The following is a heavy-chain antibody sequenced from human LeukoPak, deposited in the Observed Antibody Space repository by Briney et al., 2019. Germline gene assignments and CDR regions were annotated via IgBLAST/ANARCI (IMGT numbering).Heavy chain of an antibody. Sequence: ASVKVSCKASGYTFTGYYIHWVRLAPGQGLEWMGWIKPYTGGTNTAQKFQGRVTLTGDTSISTAYMELSGLTSDDTAVYYCARAQYQLLYGYYNYYMDVWGKGTTVTGSS. CDR3: ARAQYQLLYGYYNYYMDV. J-gene: IGHJ6*03. D-gene: IGHD2-2*02. V-gene: IGHV1-2*02. CDR1: GYTFTGYY. CDR2: IKPYTGGT.